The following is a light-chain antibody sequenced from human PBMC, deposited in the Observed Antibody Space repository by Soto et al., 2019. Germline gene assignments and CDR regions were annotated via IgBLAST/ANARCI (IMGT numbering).Light chain of an antibody. J-gene: IGLJ2*01. CDR3: QSYDSSLSGFGV. CDR2: GNS. Sequence: QSVLTQPPSVSGAPGQRVTISCTGSSSNIGAGYDVHWYQQLPGTAPKLLIYGNSNRPSGVPDRFSGSKSGTSASLAITGLQAEDEADCYCQSYDSSLSGFGVFGGGTKLTVL. CDR1: SSNIGAGYD. V-gene: IGLV1-40*01.